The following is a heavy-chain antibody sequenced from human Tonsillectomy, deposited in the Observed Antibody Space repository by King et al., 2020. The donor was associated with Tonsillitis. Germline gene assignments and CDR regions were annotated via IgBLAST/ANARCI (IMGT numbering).Heavy chain of an antibody. J-gene: IGHJ3*02. Sequence: VQLVESGGGLVQPGGSLRLSCAASGFTFDSYAMSWVRQAPGKGLEWVSVISGGGGSTYYADSVKGRFTLSRDNSKNKLNLQMNNLRAEEPAVYYCAKEHYYDFWSKSNAFDIWGQGTMVTVAS. V-gene: IGHV3-23*04. D-gene: IGHD3-3*01. CDR2: ISGGGGST. CDR1: GFTFDSYA. CDR3: AKEHYYDFWSKSNAFDI.